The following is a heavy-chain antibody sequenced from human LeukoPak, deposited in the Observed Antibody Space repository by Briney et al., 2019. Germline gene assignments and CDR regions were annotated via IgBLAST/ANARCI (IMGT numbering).Heavy chain of an antibody. D-gene: IGHD1-1*01. CDR2: ISHVGTYI. V-gene: IGHV3-21*01. CDR1: AFTLGSYS. CDR3: ASGPKYIASTGPHYFDY. Sequence: PGRSLRLACAAAAFTLGSYSISCVRQAPGNGREWVASISHVGTYIYYADSVKGRFTISRDNAETSLYLQMTSLRAEDTAVYYCASGPKYIASTGPHYFDYWGQGTLVTVSS. J-gene: IGHJ4*02.